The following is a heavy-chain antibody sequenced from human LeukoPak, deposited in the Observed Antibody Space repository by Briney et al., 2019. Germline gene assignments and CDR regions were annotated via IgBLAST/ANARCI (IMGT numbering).Heavy chain of an antibody. D-gene: IGHD2-2*02. CDR1: VYTFTGYY. V-gene: IGHV1-2*02. Sequence: ASVKVSCKASVYTFTGYYIHWVRQAPGQGLEWMGWINPNSGGTNYAQKFQGRVTMTRDTSISTAYMELSRLRSDDTAVYYCARDGPRGYCSSTSCYIDDEELGYWGQGTLVTVSS. J-gene: IGHJ4*02. CDR3: ARDGPRGYCSSTSCYIDDEELGY. CDR2: INPNSGGT.